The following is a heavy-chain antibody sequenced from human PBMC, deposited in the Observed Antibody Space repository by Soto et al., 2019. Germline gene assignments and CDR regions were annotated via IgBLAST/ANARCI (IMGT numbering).Heavy chain of an antibody. D-gene: IGHD2-2*01. J-gene: IGHJ6*02. CDR3: ARGDVVVPAATFYYYYGRDV. V-gene: IGHV1-69*13. CDR2: IIPICSTA. CDR1: RGTFSSHP. Sequence: AAVQVSCKASRGTFSSHPISWVRQAPGPALEWVGGIIPICSTANYAQKFQGRVTITADESTSTAYMELSSLRSEDTAAYYCARGDVVVPAATFYYYYGRDVWGQGTTVTVSS.